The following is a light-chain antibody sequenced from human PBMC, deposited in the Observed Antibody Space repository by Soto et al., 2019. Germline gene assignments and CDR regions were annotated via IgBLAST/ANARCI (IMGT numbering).Light chain of an antibody. Sequence: QSALTQPASVSGSPGQSITISCTGTSSDVGGYNYVSWYQQHPGKAPKLVIYGVSYRPSGVSGRFSGSKFQNTASLTISGLQPEDEADYYCSSSRSGSVVLFGGGTKLTVL. CDR1: SSDVGGYNY. CDR2: GVS. V-gene: IGLV2-14*01. CDR3: SSSRSGSVVL. J-gene: IGLJ3*02.